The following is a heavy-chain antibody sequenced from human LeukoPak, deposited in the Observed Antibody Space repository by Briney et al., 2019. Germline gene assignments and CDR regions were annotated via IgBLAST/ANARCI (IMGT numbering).Heavy chain of an antibody. Sequence: PSETLSLTCTVSGGSISSYYWSWIRQPPGKGLEWIGYIYYSGSTNYNPSLKSRVTISVDTSKNQFSLKLSSVTAADTAVYYCARAALRSGYYYYMDVWGKGTTVTVSS. CDR1: GGSISSYY. CDR2: IYYSGST. J-gene: IGHJ6*03. D-gene: IGHD3-3*01. V-gene: IGHV4-59*01. CDR3: ARAALRSGYYYYMDV.